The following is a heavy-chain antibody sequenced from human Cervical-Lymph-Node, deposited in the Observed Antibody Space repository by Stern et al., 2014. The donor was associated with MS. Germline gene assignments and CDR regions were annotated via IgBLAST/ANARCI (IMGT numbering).Heavy chain of an antibody. Sequence: EVQLVESGGGLIKPGGSLRLSCAASGLTFSQAWMSWVRQAPGKGLEWVGRIKSKTDGGTTNYAASVKGRFTISRDDSKKTLYLHMSSLNIEDTAVYYCTTDGSSGHYYLWGMDVWGQGTTVTVSS. D-gene: IGHD3-22*01. CDR1: GLTFSQAW. J-gene: IGHJ6*02. CDR3: TTDGSSGHYYLWGMDV. V-gene: IGHV3-15*01. CDR2: IKSKTDGGTT.